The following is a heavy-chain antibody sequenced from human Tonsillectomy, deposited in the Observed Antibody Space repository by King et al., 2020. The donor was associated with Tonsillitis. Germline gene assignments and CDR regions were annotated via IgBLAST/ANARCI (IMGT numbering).Heavy chain of an antibody. CDR2: ISYHGNDK. Sequence: VQLVESGGGVVQPGTSLRLACVASGFTFSRHGMHWVRHAPGKGLEWVAVISYHGNDKFYAESVKGRFTISSDKLKNTLYLDMNSLRAEDTAVYYCATRSCVGGSCYSVDYWGQGTLVTVSS. D-gene: IGHD2-15*01. CDR1: GFTFSRHG. J-gene: IGHJ4*02. CDR3: ATRSCVGGSCYSVDY. V-gene: IGHV3-30*03.